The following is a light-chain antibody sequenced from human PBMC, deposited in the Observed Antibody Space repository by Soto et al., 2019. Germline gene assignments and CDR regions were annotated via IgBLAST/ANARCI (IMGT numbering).Light chain of an antibody. Sequence: DIQMTQSPSTLSASVGDRVTFTCRASQSVSIWLAWYQQKPGKAPKLLISGASTLESGVPSWFSGSGSGTEFTLTISRLQPDDFATYYCQQYKNYLTFGQGTKVEIK. CDR3: QQYKNYLT. CDR2: GAS. J-gene: IGKJ1*01. V-gene: IGKV1-5*01. CDR1: QSVSIW.